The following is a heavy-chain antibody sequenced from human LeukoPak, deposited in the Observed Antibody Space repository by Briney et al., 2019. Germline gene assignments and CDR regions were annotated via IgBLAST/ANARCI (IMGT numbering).Heavy chain of an antibody. V-gene: IGHV4-59*08. J-gene: IGHJ4*02. CDR1: GGSISSYY. Sequence: SETLSLTYTVSGGSISSYYWSWIRQPPGKGLEWIGYIYYSGSTNYNPSLKSRVTISVDTSKNQFSLKLSSVTAADTAVYYCARAYAPGVYYFDYSGQGTLVTVSS. CDR2: IYYSGST. CDR3: ARAYAPGVYYFDY. D-gene: IGHD2-8*01.